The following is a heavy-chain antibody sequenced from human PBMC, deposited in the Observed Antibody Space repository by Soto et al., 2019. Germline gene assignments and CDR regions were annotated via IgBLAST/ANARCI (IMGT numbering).Heavy chain of an antibody. CDR3: ARDKITGLFDY. V-gene: IGHV4-30-2*01. CDR2: IYHSGST. Sequence: SDTLSLTCAVSGGPISSGGYSWSWIRQPPGKGLERIGYIYHSGSTYYNPSLKSRVTISVDRSKNQFSLKLTSVTAADTAVYYCARDKITGLFDYWGQGTLVTVSS. CDR1: GGPISSGGYS. J-gene: IGHJ4*02. D-gene: IGHD2-8*02.